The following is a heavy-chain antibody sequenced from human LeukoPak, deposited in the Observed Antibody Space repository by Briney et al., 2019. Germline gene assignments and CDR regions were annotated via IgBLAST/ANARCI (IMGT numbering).Heavy chain of an antibody. CDR2: IYYSGIS. J-gene: IGHJ6*02. D-gene: IGHD3-3*01. CDR3: ARLAPFYYLEEVKTYYHAMDV. Sequence: KSSETLSLTGTGSGGSISTYYWSWIRQPPGKGLEWIGYIYYSGISNYNPSLRSRLTISVDMSKNHFSLKLTSVTAADTAVYFCARLAPFYYLEEVKTYYHAMDVWGQGTTVTVSS. V-gene: IGHV4-59*01. CDR1: GGSISTYY.